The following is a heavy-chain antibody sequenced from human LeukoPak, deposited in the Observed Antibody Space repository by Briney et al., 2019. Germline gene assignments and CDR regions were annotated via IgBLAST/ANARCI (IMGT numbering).Heavy chain of an antibody. CDR2: IYYSGST. Sequence: SETLSLTCTVSGVSISRSRDYWGWLRQPPGKGLEWIVSIYYSGSTYYNPSLKSRVTISVDTSKNQFSLKLSSVTAADTAVYYCASTSTFTMIVVSPPSYFDYWGQGTLVTVSS. J-gene: IGHJ4*02. CDR1: GVSISRSRDY. V-gene: IGHV4-39*07. CDR3: ASTSTFTMIVVSPPSYFDY. D-gene: IGHD3-22*01.